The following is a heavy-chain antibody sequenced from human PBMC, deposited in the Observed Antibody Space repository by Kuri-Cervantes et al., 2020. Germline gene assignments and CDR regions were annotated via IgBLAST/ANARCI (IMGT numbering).Heavy chain of an antibody. V-gene: IGHV3-9*01. D-gene: IGHD2-2*01. CDR1: GFTFDDYA. Sequence: LSLTCAASGFTFDDYAMHWVRQAPGKGLEWVSGISWNSGSIGYADSVKGRFTISRDNAKNSLYLQMNSLRAEDTAVYYCASSSTSCSTCYFDYWGQGTLVTVSS. J-gene: IGHJ4*02. CDR3: ASSSTSCSTCYFDY. CDR2: ISWNSGSI.